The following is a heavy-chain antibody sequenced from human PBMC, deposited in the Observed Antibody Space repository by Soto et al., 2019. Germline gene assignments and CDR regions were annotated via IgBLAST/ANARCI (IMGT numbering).Heavy chain of an antibody. Sequence: PSETLSLTCTVSGGSISSSSYYWGWIRQPPGKGLEWIGSIYYSGSTYYNPSLKSRVTISVDTSKNQFSLKLSSVTAADTAVYYCARGPRSSWSYYYYYGMDVWGQGTTVTVSS. CDR2: IYYSGST. J-gene: IGHJ6*02. D-gene: IGHD6-13*01. V-gene: IGHV4-39*01. CDR3: ARGPRSSWSYYYYYGMDV. CDR1: GGSISSSSYY.